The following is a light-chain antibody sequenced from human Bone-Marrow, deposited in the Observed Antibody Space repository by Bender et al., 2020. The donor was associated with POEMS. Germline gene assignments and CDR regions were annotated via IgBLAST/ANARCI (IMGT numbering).Light chain of an antibody. J-gene: IGLJ3*02. V-gene: IGLV2-8*01. CDR2: EVD. CDR3: SSFAGSNNLL. Sequence: QSALTQPASVSGSPGQSITVSCTGTSGDVGGYNLVSWYQQHPGKAPKLMIYEVDKRPSGVPDRFSASKSGTTASLTVSGLQAEDEADYYCSSFAGSNNLLFGGGTKVTVL. CDR1: SGDVGGYNL.